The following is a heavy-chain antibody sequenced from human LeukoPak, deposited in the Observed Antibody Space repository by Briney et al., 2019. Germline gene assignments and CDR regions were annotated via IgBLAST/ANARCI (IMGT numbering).Heavy chain of an antibody. V-gene: IGHV3-48*03. CDR3: AREENHYGSGSYPNWFDP. D-gene: IGHD3-10*01. Sequence: PGGSLRLSCAASGFTFSSYEMNWVRQAPGKGLEWVSYISSSGSTIYYVDSVKGRFTISRDNAKNSLYLQMNSLRAEDTAVYYCAREENHYGSGSYPNWFDPWGQGTLVTVSS. CDR1: GFTFSSYE. CDR2: ISSSGSTI. J-gene: IGHJ5*02.